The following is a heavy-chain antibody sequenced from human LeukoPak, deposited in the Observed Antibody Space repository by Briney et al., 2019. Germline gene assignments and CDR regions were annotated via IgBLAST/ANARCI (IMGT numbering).Heavy chain of an antibody. D-gene: IGHD4/OR15-4a*01. J-gene: IGHJ4*02. V-gene: IGHV3-66*04. Sequence: GGSLRLSCTVSGFTFSTNSMRWVRQAPGKGLEWVSFIYSDNTHYSNSVKGRVTISRDNSKNTLYLQMNSLRAEDTAVYYCARRAGAYSHPYDYWGQGTLVTVSS. CDR3: ARRAGAYSHPYDY. CDR2: IYSDNT. CDR1: GFTFSTNS.